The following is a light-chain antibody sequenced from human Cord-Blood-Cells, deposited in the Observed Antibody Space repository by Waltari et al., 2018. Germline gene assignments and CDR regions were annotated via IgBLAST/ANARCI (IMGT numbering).Light chain of an antibody. CDR2: DVS. Sequence: QSALTQPASVSGSPGQSITISCPGTSSAVGGYNYVSWYQQHPGKAPKRMIHDVSNRPSGVSNRFSGSKSGNTASLTISGLQAEDEADYYCSSYTSSSTLVFGGGTKLTVL. J-gene: IGLJ3*02. CDR1: SSAVGGYNY. V-gene: IGLV2-14*03. CDR3: SSYTSSSTLV.